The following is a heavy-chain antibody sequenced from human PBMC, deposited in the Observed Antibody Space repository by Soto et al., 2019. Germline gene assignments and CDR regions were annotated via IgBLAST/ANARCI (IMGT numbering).Heavy chain of an antibody. CDR1: GFTFSSYW. V-gene: IGHV3-74*01. CDR3: ARDDHNWNYPTVAPQEVGGY. CDR2: INSDGSST. Sequence: GGSLRLSCAASGFTFSSYWMHWVRQAPGKGLVWVSRINSDGSSTSYADSVKGRFTISRDNAKNTLYLQMNSLRAEDTAVYYCARDDHNWNYPTVAPQEVGGYWGQGTLVTVSS. J-gene: IGHJ4*02. D-gene: IGHD1-7*01.